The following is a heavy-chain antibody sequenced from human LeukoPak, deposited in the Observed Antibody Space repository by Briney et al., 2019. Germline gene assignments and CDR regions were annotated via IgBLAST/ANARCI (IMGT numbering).Heavy chain of an antibody. CDR1: GGSISSRSDY. J-gene: IGHJ6*03. V-gene: IGHV4-39*01. CDR3: SRSHDYGGLYFYYYMDV. CDR2: LDSSGSA. Sequence: SETLSLTCTVSGGSISSRSDYWGWIRQTPGKGLEWIGNLDSSGSAYYNPSLKSRVTIYVGTSKNQFSLNLRSVTAADTAIYFCSRSHDYGGLYFYYYMDVWGKGPTITVSS. D-gene: IGHD4-23*01.